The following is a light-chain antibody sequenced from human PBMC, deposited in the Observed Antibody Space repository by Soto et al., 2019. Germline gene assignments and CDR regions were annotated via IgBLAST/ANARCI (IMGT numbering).Light chain of an antibody. CDR3: SSYTTSNTLV. V-gene: IGLV2-14*01. CDR2: DVS. CDR1: RSDVGGYES. Sequence: QSALTQPASVSGSPGQSITISCTGTRSDVGGYESVAWYQHNPGKAPKLMIYDVSKRPSGVSSRFSGSKSANTASLSISGLQTEDEADYYCSSYTTSNTLVFGTGTKLTVL. J-gene: IGLJ1*01.